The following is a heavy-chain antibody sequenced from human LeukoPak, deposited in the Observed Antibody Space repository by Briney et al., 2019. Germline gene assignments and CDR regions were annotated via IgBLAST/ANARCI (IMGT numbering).Heavy chain of an antibody. CDR2: INGNGGT. J-gene: IGHJ4*02. CDR3: ARVYTSWSFVY. Sequence: SSETPSLTCTVSGGSVGFYFWSWIRQPAGKGLEWIGRINGNGGTNYNPSLKSRVTISVDTSKKQLSLRLTSVTAADTAVHYCARVYTSWSFVYRGEGTMVSVSS. D-gene: IGHD2-2*02. CDR1: GGSVGFYF. V-gene: IGHV4-4*07.